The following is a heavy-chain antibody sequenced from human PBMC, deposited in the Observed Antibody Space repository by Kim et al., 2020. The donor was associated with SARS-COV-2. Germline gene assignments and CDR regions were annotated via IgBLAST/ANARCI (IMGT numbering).Heavy chain of an antibody. J-gene: IGHJ2*01. D-gene: IGHD3-22*01. V-gene: IGHV3-11*06. Sequence: KGRFTISRDNAKNSLYLQMNSLRAEDTAVYYCARGTQDSSGYYFIWYFDLWGRGTLVTVSS. CDR3: ARGTQDSSGYYFIWYFDL.